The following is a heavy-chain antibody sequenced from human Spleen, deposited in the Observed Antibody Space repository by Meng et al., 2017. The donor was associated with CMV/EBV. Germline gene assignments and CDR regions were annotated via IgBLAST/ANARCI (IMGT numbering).Heavy chain of an antibody. CDR1: GLTLSDFD. V-gene: IGHV3-48*03. Sequence: GESLKISCEASGLTLSDFDMAWVRQAPGKGLEWISFISNRGDTTYYADSVKGRVTISRDNAKKSLYLQMNSLRAEDTAVYYCARDRYDNSPYHYYWGQGTLVTVSS. D-gene: IGHD3-22*01. J-gene: IGHJ4*02. CDR2: ISNRGDTT. CDR3: ARDRYDNSPYHYY.